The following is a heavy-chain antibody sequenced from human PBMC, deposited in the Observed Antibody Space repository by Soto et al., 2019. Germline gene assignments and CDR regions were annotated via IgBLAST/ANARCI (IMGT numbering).Heavy chain of an antibody. CDR3: ARYQRIVSAAEYYFAV. CDR1: GFTFSSYF. Sequence: GGSLRLSCEVSGFTFSSYFMGWVRQVPGKGLEWVANIKQDGSEKYYVDSVKGRFTISRDNAKNSLYLQMNSLRAEDTAVYYCARYQRIVSAAEYYFAVWGQGTRVTVSS. CDR2: IKQDGSEK. V-gene: IGHV3-7*01. D-gene: IGHD2-2*01. J-gene: IGHJ4*02.